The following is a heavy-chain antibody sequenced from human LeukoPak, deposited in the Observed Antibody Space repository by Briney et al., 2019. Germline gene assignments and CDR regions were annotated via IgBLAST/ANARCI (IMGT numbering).Heavy chain of an antibody. D-gene: IGHD5-12*01. CDR3: ALWEIVHYAFDF. CDR1: GYSFTDYY. J-gene: IGHJ3*01. V-gene: IGHV1-2*02. CDR2: INPNSGGT. Sequence: GASVKVSCKASGYSFTDYYMHCVRQGPGQGLEWMGWINPNSGGTNYAQKLQGRVTMTRDTSISTAYMELNRLRSDDTAVYYCALWEIVHYAFDFWGQGTMVTVSS.